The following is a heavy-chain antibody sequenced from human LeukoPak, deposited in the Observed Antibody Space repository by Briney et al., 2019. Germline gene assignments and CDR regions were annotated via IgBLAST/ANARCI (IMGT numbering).Heavy chain of an antibody. J-gene: IGHJ4*02. CDR1: GYTFTSYY. CDR2: INPSGGST. D-gene: IGHD1-26*01. Sequence: ASVKVSCKASGYTFTSYYMHWVRQAPGQGLEWMGIINPSGGSTSYAQKFQGRVTMTRDMSTSTVYMELSSLRSEDTAVYYRASGVGATAKPIDYWGQGTLVTVSS. V-gene: IGHV1-46*01. CDR3: ASGVGATAKPIDY.